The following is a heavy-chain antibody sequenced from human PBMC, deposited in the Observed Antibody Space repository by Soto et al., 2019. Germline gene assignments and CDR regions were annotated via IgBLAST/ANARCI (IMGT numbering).Heavy chain of an antibody. V-gene: IGHV5-51*01. D-gene: IGHD1-1*01. J-gene: IGHJ6*02. CDR2: IYPGDSDT. CDR3: ARRGTTGYYFYGMDV. CDR1: GYSFTNYW. Sequence: PGESLKISCQGSGYSFTNYWIGWVRQMPGKGLEWMGIIYPGDSDTRYSPSFQGQVTISADKSIGTAYLQWSSLKASDTAMYYCARRGTTGYYFYGMDVWGQGTTVTVSS.